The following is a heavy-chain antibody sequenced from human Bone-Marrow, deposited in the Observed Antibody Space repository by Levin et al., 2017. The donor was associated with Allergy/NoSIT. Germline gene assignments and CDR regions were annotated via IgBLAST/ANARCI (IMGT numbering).Heavy chain of an antibody. Sequence: SETLSLTCTVSGGSISSSSYYWGWIRQPPGKGLEWIGSIYYSGSTYYNPSLKSRVTISVDTSKNQFSLKLSSVTAADTAVYYCARRGTVVAATWVRSANQNWFDPWGQGTLVTVSS. CDR2: IYYSGST. CDR3: ARRGTVVAATWVRSANQNWFDP. D-gene: IGHD2-15*01. CDR1: GGSISSSSYY. J-gene: IGHJ5*02. V-gene: IGHV4-39*01.